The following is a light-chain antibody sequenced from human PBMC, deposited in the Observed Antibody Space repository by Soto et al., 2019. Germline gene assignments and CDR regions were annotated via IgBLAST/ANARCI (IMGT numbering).Light chain of an antibody. V-gene: IGKV3-15*01. J-gene: IGKJ4*01. CDR3: LQDYNYPLT. CDR1: QSVSSN. CDR2: GAS. Sequence: EIVMTQSPATLSVSPGERATLSCRASQSVSSNLAWYQYKPGQAPRLLINGASTRATGVPARFSGSGSGTEFPLTISSLQPDDFATYYCLQDYNYPLTFGGGTKVDIK.